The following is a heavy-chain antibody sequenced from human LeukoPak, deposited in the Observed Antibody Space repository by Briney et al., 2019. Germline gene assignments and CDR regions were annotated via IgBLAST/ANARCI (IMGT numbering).Heavy chain of an antibody. CDR3: AKGVLGLASAFDI. CDR2: ISGSGGTT. D-gene: IGHD3-16*01. CDR1: GFTFSSYA. V-gene: IGHV3-23*01. Sequence: GGSLRLSCEASGFTFSSYAMSWVRQAPGKGLEWVSAISGSGGTTYYADSVKGRFTISRDNTKNTLYPQMNSLRVEDTAVYYCAKGVLGLASAFDIWGQGTMVTVSS. J-gene: IGHJ3*02.